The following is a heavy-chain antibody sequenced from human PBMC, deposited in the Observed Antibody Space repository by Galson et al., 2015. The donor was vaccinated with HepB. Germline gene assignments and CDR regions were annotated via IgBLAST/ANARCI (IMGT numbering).Heavy chain of an antibody. CDR3: ARASRDSGYDYYFDY. CDR2: ISSSSSTI. Sequence: SLRLSCAASGFTFSSYSMNWVRQAPGKGLEWVSYISSSSSTIYYADSVKGRFTISRDNAKNSLYLQMNSLRAEDTAVYYCARASRDSGYDYYFDYWGQGTLVTVSS. CDR1: GFTFSSYS. D-gene: IGHD5-12*01. V-gene: IGHV3-48*01. J-gene: IGHJ4*02.